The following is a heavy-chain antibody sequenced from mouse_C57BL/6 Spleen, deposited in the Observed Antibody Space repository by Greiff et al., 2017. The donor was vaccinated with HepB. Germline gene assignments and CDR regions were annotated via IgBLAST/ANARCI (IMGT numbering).Heavy chain of an antibody. D-gene: IGHD2-1*01. CDR1: GYTFTSYG. V-gene: IGHV1-81*01. Sequence: VQLVESGAELARPGASVKLSCKASGYTFTSYGISWVKQRTGQGLEWIGEIYPRSGNTYYNEKFKGKATLTADKSSSTAYMELRSLTSEDSAVYFCARSGIYYGNLAYYFDYWGQGTTLTVSS. J-gene: IGHJ2*01. CDR2: IYPRSGNT. CDR3: ARSGIYYGNLAYYFDY.